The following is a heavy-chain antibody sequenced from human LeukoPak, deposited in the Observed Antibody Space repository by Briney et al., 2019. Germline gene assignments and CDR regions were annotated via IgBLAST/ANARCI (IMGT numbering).Heavy chain of an antibody. CDR1: GGSFSGYY. V-gene: IGHV4-34*01. CDR2: INHSGST. CDR3: ARGGGNDFWSGYPLSNWFDP. J-gene: IGHJ5*02. D-gene: IGHD3-3*01. Sequence: SETLSLTCAVYGGSFSGYYWSWTRQPPGKGLEWIGEINHSGSTNYNPSLKSRVTISVDTSKNQFSLKLSSVTAADTAVYYCARGGGNDFWSGYPLSNWFDPWGQGTLVTVSS.